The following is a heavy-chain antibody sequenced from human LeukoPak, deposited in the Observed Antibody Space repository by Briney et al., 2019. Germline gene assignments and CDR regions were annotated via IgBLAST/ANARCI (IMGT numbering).Heavy chain of an antibody. Sequence: GGSLRLSCVASGFTFSTSWVTWVRQAPGKGLEWVANIDKHGSGKYYVDSVKGRFAISRDYASNSVFLQMDSLRAEDTTVYYCARDAGWGYYDLWGQGTPVTVSS. V-gene: IGHV3-7*01. D-gene: IGHD1-26*01. CDR2: IDKHGSGK. J-gene: IGHJ4*02. CDR1: GFTFSTSW. CDR3: ARDAGWGYYDL.